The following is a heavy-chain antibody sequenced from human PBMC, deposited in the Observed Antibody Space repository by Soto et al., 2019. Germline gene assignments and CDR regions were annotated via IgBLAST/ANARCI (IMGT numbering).Heavy chain of an antibody. Sequence: QVQLVQSGAEVKKPGSSVKVSCKASGGTFSSYAISWVRQAPGQGLEWMGGIIPIFGTANYEQKFQGRVTITADESTSTAYRELSSLRSEDTAVYYCARESRYCSGGSCYFLPGIDYWGQRTLVTVSS. CDR3: ARESRYCSGGSCYFLPGIDY. CDR1: GGTFSSYA. CDR2: IIPIFGTA. V-gene: IGHV1-69*12. D-gene: IGHD2-15*01. J-gene: IGHJ4*02.